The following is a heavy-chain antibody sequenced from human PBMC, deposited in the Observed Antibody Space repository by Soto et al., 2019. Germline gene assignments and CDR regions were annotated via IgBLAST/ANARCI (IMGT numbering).Heavy chain of an antibody. CDR3: VRDGTKTLRDWFDP. CDR2: IYATGTT. J-gene: IGHJ5*02. Sequence: KSSETLSLTCTVSGASISGYYWSWIRKSAGKGLEWIGRIYATGTTDYNPSLKSRVMMSVDTSKKQFSLRLRSVTAADTAVYYCVRDGTKTLRDWFDPWGQGISVTVSS. V-gene: IGHV4-4*07. CDR1: GASISGYY. D-gene: IGHD1-1*01.